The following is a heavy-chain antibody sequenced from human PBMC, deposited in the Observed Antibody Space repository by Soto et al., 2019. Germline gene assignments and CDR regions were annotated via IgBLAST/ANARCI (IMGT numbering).Heavy chain of an antibody. J-gene: IGHJ4*02. D-gene: IGHD6-19*01. Sequence: QVQLVESGGGVVQPGSSLSLSCAASGFNFSSFGMHWVRQAPGKGLEWVALMSYDGSSKYYQDSLKGRFTISRDKSKNTLYLQMSSLRVEDTAVYYCAKDRGWSSADLDYWGQGTLVTVSS. CDR1: GFNFSSFG. CDR2: MSYDGSSK. CDR3: AKDRGWSSADLDY. V-gene: IGHV3-30*18.